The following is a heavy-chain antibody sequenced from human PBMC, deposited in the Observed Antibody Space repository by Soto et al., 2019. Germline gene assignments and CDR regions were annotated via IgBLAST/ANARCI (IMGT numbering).Heavy chain of an antibody. D-gene: IGHD3-3*01. J-gene: IGHJ5*02. CDR2: IYYSGST. V-gene: IGHV4-31*03. Sequence: SETLSLTCTVSGGSIRSRGYYWSWIRQHPGKGLEWIGYIYYSGSTYYNPSLKSRVTISVDTSKNQFSLKLSSVTAADTAVYYCARDIFGVVEMGWFDPWGQGTLVTVSS. CDR1: GGSIRSRGYY. CDR3: ARDIFGVVEMGWFDP.